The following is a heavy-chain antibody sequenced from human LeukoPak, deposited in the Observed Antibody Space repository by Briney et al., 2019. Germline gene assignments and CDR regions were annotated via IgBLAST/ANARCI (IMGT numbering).Heavy chain of an antibody. J-gene: IGHJ4*02. CDR1: GGSISGSSYY. CDR2: IYYSGST. V-gene: IGHV4-39*07. Sequence: PSETLSLTCTVSGGSISGSSYYWGWIRQPPGKGLEWIGSIYYSGSTYYNPSLKSRVTISVDTSKNQFSLKLSSVTAADTAVYYCARGMGFGELYPSDYWGQGTLVTVSS. CDR3: ARGMGFGELYPSDY. D-gene: IGHD3-10*01.